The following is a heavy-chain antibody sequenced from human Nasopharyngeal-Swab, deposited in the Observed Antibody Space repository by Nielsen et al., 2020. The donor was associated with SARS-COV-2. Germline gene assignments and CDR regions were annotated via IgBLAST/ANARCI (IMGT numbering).Heavy chain of an antibody. CDR2: IKQDGSER. CDR3: ARDWAASGGGMDV. Sequence: GESLKISCAASGFTFSSYSVNWVRQAPGKGLEWVANIKQDGSERYYVDSVKGRFTISRDNAKKSLWLQMNSLRAEDTAVYYCARDWAASGGGMDVWGQGTTVTVSS. D-gene: IGHD1-26*01. CDR1: GFTFSSYS. J-gene: IGHJ6*02. V-gene: IGHV3-7*01.